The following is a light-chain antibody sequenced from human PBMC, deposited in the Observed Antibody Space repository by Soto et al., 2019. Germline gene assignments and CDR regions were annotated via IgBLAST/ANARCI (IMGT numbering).Light chain of an antibody. CDR2: GAS. CDR1: QSVSSN. J-gene: IGKJ1*01. V-gene: IGKV3-15*01. Sequence: EIVMTESPATLSVSPGERATLSCMASQSVSSNLAWYQQKPGQAPRLLIHGASTRAPGFPARFSGSGSGTDFTLTISSLQSEDFAVYYCQQYNNWPWTFGQGTKVDIK. CDR3: QQYNNWPWT.